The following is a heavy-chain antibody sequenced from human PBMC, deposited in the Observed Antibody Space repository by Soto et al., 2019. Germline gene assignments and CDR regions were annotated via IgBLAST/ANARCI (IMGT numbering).Heavy chain of an antibody. Sequence: PGGSLRLSCAASGFTFSSYAMHWVRQAPGKGLEWVAVISYDGSNKYYADSVKGRFTISRDNSKNTLYLQMNSLRAEDTAVYYCARGVVAYFDYWSQGTLVTVSS. CDR3: ARGVVAYFDY. J-gene: IGHJ4*02. CDR1: GFTFSSYA. CDR2: ISYDGSNK. D-gene: IGHD3-3*01. V-gene: IGHV3-30-3*01.